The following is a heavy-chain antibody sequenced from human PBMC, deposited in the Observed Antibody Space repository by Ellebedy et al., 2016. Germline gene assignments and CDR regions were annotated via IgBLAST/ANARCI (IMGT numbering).Heavy chain of an antibody. D-gene: IGHD3-22*01. CDR2: IYYSGST. CDR3: ASGGWHDSSGYGPY. J-gene: IGHJ4*02. Sequence: GSLRLSXTVSGVSISGYYWSWIRQPPGKGLEYIGHIYYSGSTNYNPSLKSRVTISVDTSKNQFSLKLSSVTAADTAVYYCASGGWHDSSGYGPYWGQGTLVTVSS. V-gene: IGHV4-59*01. CDR1: GVSISGYY.